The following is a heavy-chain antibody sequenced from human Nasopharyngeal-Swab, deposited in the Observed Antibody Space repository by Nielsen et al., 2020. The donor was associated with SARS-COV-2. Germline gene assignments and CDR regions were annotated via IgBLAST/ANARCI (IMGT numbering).Heavy chain of an antibody. V-gene: IGHV3-30-3*02. J-gene: IGHJ4*02. CDR2: VSYDGTNT. CDR1: GFNFTSYA. D-gene: IGHD3-16*01. Sequence: GGSLRLSCSASGFNFTSYATHCVRQPPGKGLEWVAVVSYDGTNTFYADSVKGRFAISRDNSKSTVSLQMNSLRSEDTAVYYCAKDRGGRSLDSWGQGTLVTVSS. CDR3: AKDRGGRSLDS.